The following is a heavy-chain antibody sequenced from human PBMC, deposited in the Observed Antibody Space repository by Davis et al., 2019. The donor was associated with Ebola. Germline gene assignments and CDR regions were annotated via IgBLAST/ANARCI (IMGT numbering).Heavy chain of an antibody. Sequence: GESLKISCAASGFTFSSYSMNWVRQAPGKGLEWVSSISSSSSYIYYADSVKGRFTISRDNAKNSLYLQMNSLRAEDTAVYYCATEFSGWSPFDYWGQGTLVTVSS. J-gene: IGHJ4*02. CDR3: ATEFSGWSPFDY. V-gene: IGHV3-21*01. CDR1: GFTFSSYS. CDR2: ISSSSSYI. D-gene: IGHD6-19*01.